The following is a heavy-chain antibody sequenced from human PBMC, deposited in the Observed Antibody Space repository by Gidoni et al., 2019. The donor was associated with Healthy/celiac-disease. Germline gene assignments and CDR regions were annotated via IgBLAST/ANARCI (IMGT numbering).Heavy chain of an antibody. CDR1: GGSISSSSYY. CDR3: ARLLGVVYEHYFDY. J-gene: IGHJ4*02. Sequence: QLQLQESGPGLVKPSETLSLTCTVSGGSISSSSYYWGWIRQPPGKGLEWIGSIYYSGSTYYNPSLKSRVTISVDTSKNQFSLKLSSVTAADTAVYYCARLLGVVYEHYFDYWGQGTLVTVSS. V-gene: IGHV4-39*01. D-gene: IGHD3-3*01. CDR2: IYYSGST.